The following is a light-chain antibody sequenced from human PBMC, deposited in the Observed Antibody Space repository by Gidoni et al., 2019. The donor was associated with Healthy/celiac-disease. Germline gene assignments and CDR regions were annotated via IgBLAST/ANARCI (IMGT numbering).Light chain of an antibody. CDR2: GAS. CDR3: QQYNNWLWT. CDR1: QSVSRN. V-gene: IGKV3-15*01. J-gene: IGKJ1*01. Sequence: EIVMTQSPATLSVSPGERATLSCRASQSVSRNLAWYQQKPGQAPRLLIYGASTRATGSPARFSGSGSGTEFTLTISSLQSEDFAVYYCQQYNNWLWTFGQGTKVEIK.